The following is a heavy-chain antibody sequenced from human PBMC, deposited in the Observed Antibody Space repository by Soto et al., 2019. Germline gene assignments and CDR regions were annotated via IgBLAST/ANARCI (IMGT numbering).Heavy chain of an antibody. CDR3: ARQRTTVVTQAYFDH. V-gene: IGHV4-39*01. Sequence: ETLSLTCIVSGESISSSSYYWDWIRQPPGKGLEWIGSIYYSGRTYYNPSFKSRVTISIDTSKNQFSLKLSSVTATDTAVYYCARQRTTVVTQAYFDHWGQGALVTVSS. J-gene: IGHJ4*02. CDR2: IYYSGRT. CDR1: GESISSSSYY. D-gene: IGHD2-21*02.